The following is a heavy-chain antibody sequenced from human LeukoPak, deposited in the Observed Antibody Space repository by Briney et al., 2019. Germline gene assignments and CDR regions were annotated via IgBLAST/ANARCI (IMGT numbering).Heavy chain of an antibody. CDR1: GFTFSSYA. Sequence: QPGGSLRLSCAASGFTFSSYAMHWVRQAPGKGLEWVAVISYDGSNKYYADSVKGRFTISRDNSKNTLYLQMNSLRAEDTAVYYCAKDVYCSSTSCSWGQGTLVTVSS. CDR2: ISYDGSNK. J-gene: IGHJ5*02. CDR3: AKDVYCSSTSCS. V-gene: IGHV3-30-3*01. D-gene: IGHD2-2*01.